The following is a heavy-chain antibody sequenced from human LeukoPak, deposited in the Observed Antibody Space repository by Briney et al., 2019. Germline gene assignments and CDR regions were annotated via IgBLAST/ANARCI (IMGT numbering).Heavy chain of an antibody. CDR1: GFTFSSYG. CDR2: IWYDGSNK. D-gene: IGHD6-19*01. V-gene: IGHV3-33*06. J-gene: IGHJ4*02. CDR3: AKDILAGSVPYYFDY. Sequence: PGRSLRLSCAASGFTFSSYGMHWVRQAPGKGLEWVAVIWYDGSNKYYRDSIKGRFTISRDNSKNTLYLQMNSLRAEDTAVYYCAKDILAGSVPYYFDYWGQGTLVTVSS.